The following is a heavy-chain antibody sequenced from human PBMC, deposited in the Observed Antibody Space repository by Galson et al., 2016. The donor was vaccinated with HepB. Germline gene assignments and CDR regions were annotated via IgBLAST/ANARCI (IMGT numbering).Heavy chain of an antibody. V-gene: IGHV5-51*01. Sequence: QSGAEVKKPGESLKISCEGSGYSFTRYWNGWVRQMPGKGLEWMGTIYPDDSDTRYSPSSQGQVTISADKSISAAYLQWNSLKASDTAIYYCARRSSDAFDIWGQGTMVTVAS. CDR3: ARRSSDAFDI. CDR2: IYPDDSDT. D-gene: IGHD3-10*01. J-gene: IGHJ3*02. CDR1: GYSFTRYW.